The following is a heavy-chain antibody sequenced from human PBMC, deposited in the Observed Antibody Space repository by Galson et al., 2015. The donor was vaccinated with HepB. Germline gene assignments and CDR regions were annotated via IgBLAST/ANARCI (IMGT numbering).Heavy chain of an antibody. J-gene: IGHJ6*02. Sequence: SVKVSCKASGYTFTDYVVNWVRQAPGHGFERMGGIIPVFGRTDYAQKFQGRVTITADKSTSTTYIELGSLRSEDTAVYYCARSWLSAHPPHFYYGLDVWGQGTTVTVSS. CDR2: IIPVFGRT. V-gene: IGHV1-69*06. D-gene: IGHD5-24*01. CDR1: GYTFTDYV. CDR3: ARSWLSAHPPHFYYGLDV.